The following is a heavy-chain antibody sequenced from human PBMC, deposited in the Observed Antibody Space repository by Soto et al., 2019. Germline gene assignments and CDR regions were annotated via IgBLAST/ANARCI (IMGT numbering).Heavy chain of an antibody. J-gene: IGHJ5*02. D-gene: IGHD2-2*01. CDR2: IYYSGST. CDR1: GGSISSGGYY. Sequence: QVQLQESGPGLVKPSQTLSLTCTVSGGSISSGGYYWSWIRQHPGKGLEWIGYIYYSGSTYYNPSLKSRVTLPVDTSKNRFSLKLSSVTAADTAVYYCARDGSVLVPAAMGGWFDPWGQGTLVTVSS. CDR3: ARDGSVLVPAAMGGWFDP. V-gene: IGHV4-31*03.